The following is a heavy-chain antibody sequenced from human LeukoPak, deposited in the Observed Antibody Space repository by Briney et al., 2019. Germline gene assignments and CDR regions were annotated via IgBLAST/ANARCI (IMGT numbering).Heavy chain of an antibody. V-gene: IGHV4-4*07. CDR3: ARVRGSSSDYYFDY. Sequence: NPSETPSLTCTVSGGSISSYYWSWIRQPAGKGLEWIGRIYTSGSTNYNPSLKSRVTMSVDTSKNQFSLKLSSVTAADTAVYYCARVRGSSSDYYFDYWGQGTLVTVSS. CDR1: GGSISSYY. D-gene: IGHD6-6*01. CDR2: IYTSGST. J-gene: IGHJ4*02.